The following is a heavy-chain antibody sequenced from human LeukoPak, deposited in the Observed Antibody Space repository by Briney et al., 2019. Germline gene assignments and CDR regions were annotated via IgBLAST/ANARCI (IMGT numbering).Heavy chain of an antibody. CDR3: ARGTGYYDFWSGYPAGFDY. CDR1: GGSFSAYY. J-gene: IGHJ4*02. Sequence: SETLSLTCDVYGGSFSAYYWSWIRQPPGKGLEWIGEINHSGSTNYNPSLKSRVTISVDTSKNQFSLKLSSVTAADTAVYYCARGTGYYDFWSGYPAGFDYWGQGTLVTVSS. D-gene: IGHD3-3*01. CDR2: INHSGST. V-gene: IGHV4-34*01.